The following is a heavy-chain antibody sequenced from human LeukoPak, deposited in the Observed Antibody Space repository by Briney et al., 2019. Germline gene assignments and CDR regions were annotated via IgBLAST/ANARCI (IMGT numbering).Heavy chain of an antibody. J-gene: IGHJ4*02. V-gene: IGHV1-69*13. D-gene: IGHD1-26*01. Sequence: ASVKVSCKASGGTFSSYAISWVRQAPGQGLEWMGGIIPIFGTANYAQKFQGRVTITADESTSTAYMELSSLRSEDTAVYYCASASGSFLSRGSGFDYWGQGTLVTVSS. CDR1: GGTFSSYA. CDR3: ASASGSFLSRGSGFDY. CDR2: IIPIFGTA.